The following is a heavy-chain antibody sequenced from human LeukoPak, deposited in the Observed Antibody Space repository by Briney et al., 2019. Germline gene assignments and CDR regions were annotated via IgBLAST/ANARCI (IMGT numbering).Heavy chain of an antibody. CDR1: GGSISNYY. D-gene: IGHD3-10*01. CDR2: IYHGGST. J-gene: IGHJ4*02. CDR3: AKVYYYGSGSYLEY. V-gene: IGHV4-59*12. Sequence: PSETLSLTCTVSGGSISNYYWNWIRQPPGKGLEWIANIYHGGSTHYNPALKSRVTISVDTSKNQFSLKLTSVTAADTAVYYCAKVYYYGSGSYLEYWGQGTLVTVSS.